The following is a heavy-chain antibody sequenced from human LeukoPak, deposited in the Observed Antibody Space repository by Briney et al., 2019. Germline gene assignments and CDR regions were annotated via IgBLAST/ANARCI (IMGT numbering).Heavy chain of an antibody. CDR3: ARAPPTRGPFDP. CDR2: INPNSGGT. CDR1: GYSFTTYG. Sequence: GASVKVSCKASGYSFTTYGIYWVRQAPGQGLEWMGWINPNSGGTIYAQKFQGRVTMTRDTSISTVYMELSRLRSDDTAVYYCARAPPTRGPFDPWGQGTLVTVSS. J-gene: IGHJ5*02. D-gene: IGHD2-15*01. V-gene: IGHV1-2*02.